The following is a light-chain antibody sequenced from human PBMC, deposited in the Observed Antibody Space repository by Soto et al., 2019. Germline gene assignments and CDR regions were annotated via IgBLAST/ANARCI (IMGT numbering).Light chain of an antibody. J-gene: IGLJ1*01. CDR3: QSYDTSPSGYV. CDR2: ADN. Sequence: QSVLTQPPSVSGAPGQRVTISCTGSSSNIGAGYDVHWYQQLPGTAPKLLIYADNNRPAGVPDRFPASKSGTSASLAITGLQAEDEADYYCQSYDTSPSGYVFGTGTKVTVL. V-gene: IGLV1-40*01. CDR1: SSNIGAGYD.